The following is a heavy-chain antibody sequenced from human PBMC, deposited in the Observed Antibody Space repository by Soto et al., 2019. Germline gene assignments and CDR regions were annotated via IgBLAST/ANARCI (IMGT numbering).Heavy chain of an antibody. CDR3: ARHRLPPDYFDY. D-gene: IGHD5-12*01. J-gene: IGHJ4*02. Sequence: QVQLVQSGAEVKKPRASVKVSCKASGYTFTSYDINWVRQATGQGLEWMGWMNPNSGNTGYAQKFQGRVTMTRNTSISTAYMELSSLRSEDTAVYYCARHRLPPDYFDYWGQGTLVTVSS. CDR1: GYTFTSYD. CDR2: MNPNSGNT. V-gene: IGHV1-8*01.